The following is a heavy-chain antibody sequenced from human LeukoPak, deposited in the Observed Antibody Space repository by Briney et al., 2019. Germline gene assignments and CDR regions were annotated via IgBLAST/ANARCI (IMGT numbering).Heavy chain of an antibody. J-gene: IGHJ5*02. CDR2: ISAYNGNT. Sequence: GASVKVSCKASGYTFTSYGISWVRQAPGQGLEWMGWISAYNGNTNYAQKLQGRGTMTTDTSTSTAYVELRSLRSDDTAIYYCARALYSDYYSYLNWFDPWGQGTLVTVSS. CDR1: GYTFTSYG. V-gene: IGHV1-18*01. CDR3: ARALYSDYYSYLNWFDP. D-gene: IGHD5-12*01.